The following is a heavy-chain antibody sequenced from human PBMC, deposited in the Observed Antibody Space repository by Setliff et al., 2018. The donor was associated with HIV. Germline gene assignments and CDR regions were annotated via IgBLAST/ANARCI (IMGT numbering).Heavy chain of an antibody. Sequence: ASVKVSCKASGYTVTRYSMHWVRQAPGQGLEWMGIIDPSGGSTNYAQKFRGRVTMTRDTSTSTVYMHLTSLRSEDTAVYYCASPMKYCRGGNCPRAFDLWGQGTLVTVSS. CDR3: ASPMKYCRGGNCPRAFDL. D-gene: IGHD2-15*01. J-gene: IGHJ3*01. CDR2: IDPSGGST. V-gene: IGHV1-46*01. CDR1: GYTVTRYS.